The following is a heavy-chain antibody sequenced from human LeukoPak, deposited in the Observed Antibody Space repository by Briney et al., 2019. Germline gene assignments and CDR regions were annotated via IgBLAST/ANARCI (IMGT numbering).Heavy chain of an antibody. Sequence: GGSLRLSCAASGFTFSSYSMNWVRQAPGKGLEWVSYISSSSSTIYYADSVKGRFTISRDNAKNSLYLQMNSLRAEDTAVYYCATAPASVDSSWGQGTLVAVSS. J-gene: IGHJ5*02. D-gene: IGHD3-3*01. CDR1: GFTFSSYS. CDR3: ATAPASVDSS. V-gene: IGHV3-48*04. CDR2: ISSSSSTI.